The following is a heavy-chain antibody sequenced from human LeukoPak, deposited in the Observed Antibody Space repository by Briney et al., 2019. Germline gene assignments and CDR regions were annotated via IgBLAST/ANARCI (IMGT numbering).Heavy chain of an antibody. J-gene: IGHJ4*02. Sequence: GGSLRLSCAASGFTFSSYGMHWVRQAPGKGLEWVAVISYDGSNKYYADSVKGRFTISRDNSKNTLYLQMNSLRAEDTAVYYCAKGTDYGDYGGPGYWGQGTLVTVSS. D-gene: IGHD4-17*01. CDR1: GFTFSSYG. V-gene: IGHV3-30*18. CDR2: ISYDGSNK. CDR3: AKGTDYGDYGGPGY.